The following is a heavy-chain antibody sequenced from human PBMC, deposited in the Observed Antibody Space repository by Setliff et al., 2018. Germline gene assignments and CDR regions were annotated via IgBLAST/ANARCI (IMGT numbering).Heavy chain of an antibody. V-gene: IGHV4-31*03. CDR1: GGSISSGGYY. CDR2: IYYSGSTS. D-gene: IGHD3-3*01. Sequence: SETLSLTCTVSGGSISSGGYYWSWIRQHQGKGLEWIGYIYYSGSTSYYNPSLKSRVTISVDTSKNQFSLKLSSVTAADTAVYFCARVTGFSYMDVWGKGTTVTVSS. CDR3: ARVTGFSYMDV. J-gene: IGHJ6*03.